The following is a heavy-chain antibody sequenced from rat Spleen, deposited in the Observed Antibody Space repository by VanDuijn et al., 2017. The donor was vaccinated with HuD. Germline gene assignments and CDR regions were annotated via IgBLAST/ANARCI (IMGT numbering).Heavy chain of an antibody. J-gene: IGHJ4*01. CDR1: GFSLTSYH. CDR3: ARHLREASGVMDV. V-gene: IGHV2S12*01. Sequence: VQLQESGPGLVQPSQTLSLTCTVSGFSLTSYHVSWVRQPPGKGLEWIAAISSGGSTFYNSALKSRLSITRDTSKSQVFLTMNRLQTEDSDTYYCARHLREASGVMDVWGQGASVTVSS. D-gene: IGHD4-3*01. CDR2: ISSGGST.